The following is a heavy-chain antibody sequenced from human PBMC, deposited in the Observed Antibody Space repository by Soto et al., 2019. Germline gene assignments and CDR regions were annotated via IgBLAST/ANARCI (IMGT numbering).Heavy chain of an antibody. CDR3: VMTVGSSSFFEL. J-gene: IGHJ2*01. Sequence: QLQLRQSGPGLVKPLETLSLTCSVSGASITIGDYYWGWMRQPPGKGLEWIGSIFYDGSHYYNPSFQRRLTWSVETSRNQFSLRLNSATVADTAVYYCVMTVGSSSFFELWGRGTLITVSS. CDR2: IFYDGSH. CDR1: GASITIGDYY. D-gene: IGHD2-21*02. V-gene: IGHV4-39*01.